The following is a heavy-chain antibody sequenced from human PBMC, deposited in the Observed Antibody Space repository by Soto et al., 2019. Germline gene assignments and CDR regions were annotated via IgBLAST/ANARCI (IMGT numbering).Heavy chain of an antibody. V-gene: IGHV4-31*03. D-gene: IGHD6-19*01. Sequence: PSETLSLTCTVSGGSISSGGYYWSWIRQHPGKGLEWIGYIYYSGSTYYNPSLKSRVTISVDTSKNQFSLKLSSVTAADTAVHYCARGGKYYPYSSGWYMTFDYWGQGTLVTVSS. CDR2: IYYSGST. CDR3: ARGGKYYPYSSGWYMTFDY. J-gene: IGHJ4*02. CDR1: GGSISSGGYY.